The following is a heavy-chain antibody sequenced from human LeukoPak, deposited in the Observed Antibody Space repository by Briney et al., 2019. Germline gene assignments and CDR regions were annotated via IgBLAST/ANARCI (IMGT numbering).Heavy chain of an antibody. CDR3: ARPRYYGSGSRRNNWFDP. J-gene: IGHJ5*02. CDR2: IYYSGST. Sequence: SETLSLTCTVSGGSISSYYWSWIRQPPGKGLECIGYIYYSGSTKYNPSLKSRVTISVDTSKNQFSLKLSSVTAADTAVYYCARPRYYGSGSRRNNWFDPWGQGTLVTVSS. CDR1: GGSISSYY. D-gene: IGHD3-10*01. V-gene: IGHV4-59*12.